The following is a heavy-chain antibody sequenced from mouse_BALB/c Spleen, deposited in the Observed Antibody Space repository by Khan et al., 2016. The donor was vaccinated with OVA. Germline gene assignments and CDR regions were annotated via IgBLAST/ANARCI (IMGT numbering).Heavy chain of an antibody. J-gene: IGHJ4*01. CDR2: IWSDGSK. CDR1: GFSLTNYG. CDR3: ARCVGGYSSLYAMDY. D-gene: IGHD1-1*02. V-gene: IGHV2-6*02. Sequence: QVQLKESGPGLVAPSQSLSITCTVSGFSLTNYGVHWVRQPPGKGLEWLVVIWSDGSKTYNSVLKSRLSISKDNSKSQVFLQMNSLQTDDTAMYYCARCVGGYSSLYAMDYWGQGTSVTVSS.